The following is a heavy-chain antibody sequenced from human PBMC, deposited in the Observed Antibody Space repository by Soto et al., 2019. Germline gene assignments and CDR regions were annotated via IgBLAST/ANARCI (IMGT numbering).Heavy chain of an antibody. V-gene: IGHV5-51*01. J-gene: IGHJ6*02. CDR3: ARREISNWYDYYGMDV. Sequence: GESLKISCKGSGYSFTSYRIGWVRQMPGKGLEWMGITYPGDSDTRYSPSFQGQVTISADKSISTAYLQWSSLKASDTAMYYCARREISNWYDYYGMDVWGQGTTVTVSS. D-gene: IGHD1-1*01. CDR2: TYPGDSDT. CDR1: GYSFTSYR.